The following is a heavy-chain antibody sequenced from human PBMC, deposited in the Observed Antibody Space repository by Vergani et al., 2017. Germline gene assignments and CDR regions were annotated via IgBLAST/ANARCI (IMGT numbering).Heavy chain of an antibody. CDR3: ARDPQAGLPAAILGWFDP. Sequence: QVQLVQSGAEVKKPGSSVKVSCKASGGTFSSYTISWVRQAPGQGLEWMGRIIPILGIANYAQKFQGRVTITADKSTSTAYMELSSLRSEDTAVYYCARDPQAGLPAAILGWFDPWGRGTLVTVSS. D-gene: IGHD2-2*01. CDR1: GGTFSSYT. CDR2: IIPILGIA. V-gene: IGHV1-69*08. J-gene: IGHJ5*02.